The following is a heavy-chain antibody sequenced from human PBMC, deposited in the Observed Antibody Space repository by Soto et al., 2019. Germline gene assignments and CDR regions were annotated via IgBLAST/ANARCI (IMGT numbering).Heavy chain of an antibody. J-gene: IGHJ4*02. V-gene: IGHV3-9*01. Sequence: EVPLVESGGGLVQPGRSLRLSCVFSGLTFDDYAMHWVRQAPGKRMEWVAGLSWSGTTMDYADSVKGRFTISRDNATKSLYLEMNSLRPEDTAVYYCTKEVRHHFSYYFASWGQGTLVTV. D-gene: IGHD3-3*02. CDR3: TKEVRHHFSYYFAS. CDR1: GLTFDDYA. CDR2: LSWSGTTM.